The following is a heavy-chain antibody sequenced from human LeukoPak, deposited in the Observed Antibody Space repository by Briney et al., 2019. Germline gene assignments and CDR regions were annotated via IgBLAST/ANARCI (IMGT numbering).Heavy chain of an antibody. V-gene: IGHV4-39*01. CDR2: IYYRGST. CDR3: ARGLWSGYYTDY. CDR1: SGSISSSSYY. Sequence: PSETLSLTCTVSSGSISSSSYYWGWIRQPPGKGLEWIGSIYYRGSTYYNPSLKSRVTISVDTSKNQFSLKLSSVTAADTAVYYCARGLWSGYYTDYWGQGTLVTVSS. D-gene: IGHD3-3*01. J-gene: IGHJ4*02.